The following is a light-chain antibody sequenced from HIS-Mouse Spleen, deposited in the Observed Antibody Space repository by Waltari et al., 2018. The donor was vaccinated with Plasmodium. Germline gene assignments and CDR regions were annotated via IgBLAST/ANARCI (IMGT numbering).Light chain of an antibody. CDR2: GAS. J-gene: IGKJ1*01. Sequence: EIVMTQSPATLSVSPGERATLSCRASQSVSSNLAWYQQQTGQAPRLRIYGASTRATGSPGRLSGGESGTEFTLTISRLQSEDFAVDYCQQYNNWPAWTFGQGTKVESK. CDR3: QQYNNWPAWT. V-gene: IGKV3-15*01. CDR1: QSVSSN.